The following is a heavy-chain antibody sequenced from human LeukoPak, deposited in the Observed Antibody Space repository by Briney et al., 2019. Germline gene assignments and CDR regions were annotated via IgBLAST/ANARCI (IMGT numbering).Heavy chain of an antibody. V-gene: IGHV4-39*07. CDR3: ARGWWSSSSPFDY. CDR2: IYYSGST. CDR1: GGSISSSSYY. D-gene: IGHD6-6*01. Sequence: SETLSLTCTVSGGSISSSSYYWGWIRQPSGKGLEWIGSIYYSGSTYYNPSLKSRVTISVDTSKNQFSLKLSSVTAADTAVYYCARGWWSSSSPFDYWGQGTLVTVSS. J-gene: IGHJ4*02.